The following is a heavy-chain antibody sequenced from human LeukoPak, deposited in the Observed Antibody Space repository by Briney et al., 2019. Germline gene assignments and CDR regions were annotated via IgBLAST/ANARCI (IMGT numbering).Heavy chain of an antibody. Sequence: VKVSCKASGYTFTSYGISWVRQAPGQGLEWMGWISAYNGNTNYAQKLQGRVTMTTDTSTSTAYMELRSLRSDDTAVYYCARDWPRVAGKGVDYWGQGTLVTVSS. CDR1: GYTFTSYG. CDR3: ARDWPRVAGKGVDY. D-gene: IGHD6-19*01. CDR2: ISAYNGNT. V-gene: IGHV1-18*01. J-gene: IGHJ4*02.